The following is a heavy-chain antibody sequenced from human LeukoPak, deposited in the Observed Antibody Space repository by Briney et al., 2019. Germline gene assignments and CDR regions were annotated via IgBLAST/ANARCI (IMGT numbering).Heavy chain of an antibody. CDR3: TTAYGSGNRLDY. CDR2: IKSKTDGGTT. D-gene: IGHD3-10*01. CDR1: GFTFSNYY. J-gene: IGHJ4*02. V-gene: IGHV3-15*07. Sequence: PGGSLRLSCAASGFTFSNYYMNWVRQAPGKGLEWVGRIKSKTDGGTTDYAAPVKGRFTISRDDSKNTLYPQMNSLKTEDTAVYYCTTAYGSGNRLDYWGQGTLVTVSS.